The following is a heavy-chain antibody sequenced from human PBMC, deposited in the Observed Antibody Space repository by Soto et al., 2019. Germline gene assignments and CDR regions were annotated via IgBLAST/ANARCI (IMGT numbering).Heavy chain of an antibody. CDR1: GFTFSSYA. Sequence: GGSLSLSCAASGFTFSSYAMSWVRQAPGKGLEWVSAISGSGGSTYYADSVKGRFTISRDNSKNTLYLQMNSLRAEDTAVYYCASDRAPPYYDFWSGYYQPMNYWGQGTLVTVSS. D-gene: IGHD3-3*01. V-gene: IGHV3-23*01. CDR3: ASDRAPPYYDFWSGYYQPMNY. J-gene: IGHJ4*02. CDR2: ISGSGGST.